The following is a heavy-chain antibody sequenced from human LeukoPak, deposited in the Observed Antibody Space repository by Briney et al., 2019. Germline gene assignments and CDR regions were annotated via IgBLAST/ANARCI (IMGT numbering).Heavy chain of an antibody. J-gene: IGHJ4*02. CDR2: IIPILGIA. Sequence: SVKVSCKASGGTFSSYTISWVRQAPGQGLEWMGRIIPILGIANYAQKFQGRVTITADKSTSTAYMELSSLRSEDTAVYYWARAGAAGSLPVDYWGQGTLVTVSS. CDR1: GGTFSSYT. CDR3: ARAGAAGSLPVDY. D-gene: IGHD6-13*01. V-gene: IGHV1-69*02.